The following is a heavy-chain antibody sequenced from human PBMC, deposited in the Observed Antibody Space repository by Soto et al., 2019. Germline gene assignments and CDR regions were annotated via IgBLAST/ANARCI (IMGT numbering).Heavy chain of an antibody. CDR1: GGSMNSGGHS. CDR3: ARAPPGPSPRWDV. J-gene: IGHJ6*01. D-gene: IGHD3-10*01. V-gene: IGHV4-30-2*06. CDR2: IYATGKT. Sequence: QVQLQESGSGLVKPSQTLSVTCAVSGGSMNSGGHSWSWIRQSAGEGLEWIGCIYATGKTYYNPSLKSRVTISVDTSKNQFSLNVTSVTAADSAVYYCARAPPGPSPRWDVW.